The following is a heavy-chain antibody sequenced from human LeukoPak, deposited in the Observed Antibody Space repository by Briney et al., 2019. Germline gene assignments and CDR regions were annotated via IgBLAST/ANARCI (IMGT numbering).Heavy chain of an antibody. CDR2: IYYSGNT. V-gene: IGHV4-39*07. D-gene: IGHD5-18*01. J-gene: IGHJ4*02. CDR3: ASWIQLPGGYFDY. Sequence: WVRQAPGKGLEWIGSIYYSGNTYYNSSLKSRVTISLDTSNNHFSLNLFSVTAADTAMYYCASWIQLPGGYFDYWGQGNLVTVSS.